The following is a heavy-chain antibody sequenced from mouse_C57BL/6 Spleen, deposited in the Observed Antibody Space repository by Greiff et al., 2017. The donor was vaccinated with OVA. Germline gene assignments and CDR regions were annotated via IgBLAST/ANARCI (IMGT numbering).Heavy chain of an antibody. CDR3: ARVGDYRMDY. Sequence: VKQSCKASGYTFTSYWMHWVKQRPGQGLEWIGEIDPSDSYTNYNQKFKGKSTLTVDKSSSTAYMQLSSLTSEDSAVYYCARVGDYRMDYWGQGTSVTVSS. CDR2: IDPSDSYT. D-gene: IGHD5-5*01. V-gene: IGHV1-69*01. J-gene: IGHJ4*01. CDR1: GYTFTSYW.